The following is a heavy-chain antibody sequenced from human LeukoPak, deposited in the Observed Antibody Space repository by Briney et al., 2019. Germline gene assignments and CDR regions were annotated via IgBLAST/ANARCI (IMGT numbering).Heavy chain of an antibody. CDR1: GFTLSSYS. D-gene: IGHD2-15*01. V-gene: IGHV3-21*01. Sequence: GGSLRLSCAASGFTLSSYSMNWVRQAPGKGLEWVSSISSSSSYIYYADSVKGRFTISRDNAKNSLYLQMNSLRAEDTAVYYCASKTASVVDAFDIWGQGTMVTVSS. CDR3: ASKTASVVDAFDI. CDR2: ISSSSSYI. J-gene: IGHJ3*02.